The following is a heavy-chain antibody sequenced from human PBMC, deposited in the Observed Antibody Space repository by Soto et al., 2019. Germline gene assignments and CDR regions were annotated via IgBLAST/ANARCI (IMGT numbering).Heavy chain of an antibody. CDR2: MSHSGGT. CDR1: GGSVNSGNYY. J-gene: IGHJ3*02. D-gene: IGHD2-21*02. V-gene: IGHV4-34*01. CDR3: ARVERGTASTVVDAFDI. Sequence: QAQLQPCGAGLLKPSETLSLTGAVFGGSVNSGNYYWSWIRQPPGKGLEWIGEMSHSGGTHFNPSLKSRVTISVDTSKNQFSLKMSSVTAADTALYYCARVERGTASTVVDAFDIWGPGTKVTVSS.